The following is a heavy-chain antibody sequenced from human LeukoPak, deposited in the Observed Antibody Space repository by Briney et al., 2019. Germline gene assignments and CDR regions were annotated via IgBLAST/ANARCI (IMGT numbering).Heavy chain of an antibody. V-gene: IGHV3-30*18. D-gene: IGHD1-26*01. Sequence: PGGSLRLSCAASGFTFTSYGMHWVRHAPGKGLEWVAVISNDGTNKYYADSVKGRFTISRDNSKNTLYLQMNSLRAEDTAVYYCAKDYGWELLLAYSDYWGQGTLVTASS. CDR3: AKDYGWELLLAYSDY. CDR2: ISNDGTNK. J-gene: IGHJ4*02. CDR1: GFTFTSYG.